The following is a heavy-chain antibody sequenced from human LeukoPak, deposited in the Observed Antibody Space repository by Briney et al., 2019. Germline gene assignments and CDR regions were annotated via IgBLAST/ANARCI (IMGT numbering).Heavy chain of an antibody. Sequence: ASVKVSCKASGYTFTSYYMHWVRQAPGQGLEWMGIINPSGGSTSYAQKFQGRVTMTRDMSTSTVYMELSSLRSEDTAVYYCVRRRDGYNYVDYWGQGTLVTVSS. V-gene: IGHV1-46*01. CDR2: INPSGGST. CDR1: GYTFTSYY. CDR3: VRRRDGYNYVDY. D-gene: IGHD5-24*01. J-gene: IGHJ4*02.